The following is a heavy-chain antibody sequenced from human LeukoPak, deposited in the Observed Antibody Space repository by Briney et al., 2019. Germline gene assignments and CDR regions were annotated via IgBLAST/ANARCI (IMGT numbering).Heavy chain of an antibody. CDR1: GFTVSGNY. CDR2: ISSATT. CDR3: ARFFEHNSL. V-gene: IGHV3-69-1*02. J-gene: IGHJ4*02. Sequence: GGSLRLSCAASGFTVSGNYMIWVRQAPGRGLEWVSFISSATTKYSDSVRGRFTVSRDNAKNSLFLQMNSLRAEDSAVYYCARFFEHNSLWGQGTLVTVSS. D-gene: IGHD1-14*01.